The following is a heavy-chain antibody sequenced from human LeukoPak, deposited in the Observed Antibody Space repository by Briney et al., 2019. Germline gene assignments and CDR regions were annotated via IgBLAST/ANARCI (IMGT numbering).Heavy chain of an antibody. CDR2: MNPNSGNT. Sequence: ASVKVSCKASGYNFTGYYMHWVRQAPGQGLEWMGWMNPNSGNTGYAQKFQGRVTMTRDMSTSTDYMELSSLRSEDTAVYYCARDNSVGDYAWWFDPWGQGTLVTVSS. V-gene: IGHV1-8*02. J-gene: IGHJ5*02. CDR1: GYNFTGYY. D-gene: IGHD1-26*01. CDR3: ARDNSVGDYAWWFDP.